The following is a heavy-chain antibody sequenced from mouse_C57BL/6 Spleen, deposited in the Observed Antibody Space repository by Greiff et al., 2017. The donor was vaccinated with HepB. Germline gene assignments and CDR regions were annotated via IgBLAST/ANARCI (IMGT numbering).Heavy chain of an antibody. D-gene: IGHD2-5*01. CDR2: IYPGGGYT. V-gene: IGHV1-63*01. J-gene: IGHJ3*01. CDR3: ASYYSNYAWFAY. Sequence: VMLVESGAELVRPGTSVKMSCKASGYTFTNYWIGWAKQRPGHGLEWIGDIYPGGGYTNYNEKFKGKATLTADKSSSTAYMQFSSLTSEDSAIYYCASYYSNYAWFAYWGQGTLVTVSA. CDR1: GYTFTNYW.